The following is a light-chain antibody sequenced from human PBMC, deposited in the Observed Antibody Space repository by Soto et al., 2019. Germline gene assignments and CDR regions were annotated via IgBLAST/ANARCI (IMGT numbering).Light chain of an antibody. CDR1: QSVNTY. V-gene: IGKV3-11*01. CDR2: DAS. CDR3: QQYDGSPRT. J-gene: IGKJ1*01. Sequence: EIVLTQSPATLSLSPGERAALSCRASQSVNTYLAWYQPTNGQPPRILIYDASKRATGIPARFSGSGSWTDFTLPLSRLEPEDFAVYYCQQYDGSPRTFGQGTKVDIK.